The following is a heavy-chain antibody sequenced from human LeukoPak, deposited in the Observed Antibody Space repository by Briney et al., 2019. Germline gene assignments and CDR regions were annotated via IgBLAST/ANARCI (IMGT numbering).Heavy chain of an antibody. CDR2: INPSGGST. CDR1: GYTFTSYY. CDR3: ARDIRDGYNPFDP. Sequence: GASVKVSCKASGYTFTSYYMHWVRQAPGQGLEWMGIINPSGGSTSYAQKFQGRVTITADKSTSTAYMELSSLRSEDTAVYYCARDIRDGYNPFDPWGQGTLVTVSS. D-gene: IGHD5-24*01. J-gene: IGHJ5*02. V-gene: IGHV1-46*01.